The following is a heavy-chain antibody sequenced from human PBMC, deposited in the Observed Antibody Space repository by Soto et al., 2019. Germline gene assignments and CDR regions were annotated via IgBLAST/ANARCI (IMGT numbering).Heavy chain of an antibody. V-gene: IGHV4-38-2*02. CDR1: GYSISGGYY. CDR3: ARVSRSFRNYFDY. CDR2: IYHSGRT. J-gene: IGHJ4*02. D-gene: IGHD3-10*01. Sequence: SATMSLTCSVPGYSISGGYYWGWIRHPPGSGLELIGRIYHSGRTYYNPTVQSRVKMAVDTSKNQYSLSLRSVTAADTALYYCARVSRSFRNYFDYLGPRTLVTVSS.